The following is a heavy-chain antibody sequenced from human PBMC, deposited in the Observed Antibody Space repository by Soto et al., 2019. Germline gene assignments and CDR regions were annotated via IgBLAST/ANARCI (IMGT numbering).Heavy chain of an antibody. J-gene: IGHJ5*02. CDR3: ASGSGQPGLAVAGRRWFDP. Sequence: SETLSLTCAVYGGSFSGYYWSWIRQPPGKGLEWIGEINHSGSTNYNPSLKSRVTISVDTSKNQFSLKLSSVTAADTAVYYCASGSGQPGLAVAGRRWFDPWGQGNLVTVSS. CDR2: INHSGST. CDR1: GGSFSGYY. V-gene: IGHV4-34*01. D-gene: IGHD6-19*01.